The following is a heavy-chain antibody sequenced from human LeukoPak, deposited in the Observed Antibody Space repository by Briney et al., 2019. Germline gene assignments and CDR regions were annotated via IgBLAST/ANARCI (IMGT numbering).Heavy chain of an antibody. D-gene: IGHD5-12*01. CDR2: INPSGGST. J-gene: IGHJ4*02. CDR1: GYTFTSYY. V-gene: IGHV1-46*01. CDR3: ARGWLRLKFDL. Sequence: GASVKVPCKASGYTFTSYYMHWVRQAPGQGLEWMGIINPSGGSTSYAQKFQGRVTMSRDTSTSTVYMELGSLRSDDTAVYYCARGWLRLKFDLWGQGTQLTVSS.